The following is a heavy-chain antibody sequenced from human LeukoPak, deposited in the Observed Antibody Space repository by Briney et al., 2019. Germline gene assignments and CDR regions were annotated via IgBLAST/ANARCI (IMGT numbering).Heavy chain of an antibody. V-gene: IGHV3-30*18. Sequence: GGSLRLSCAASVCTFSSYGMHWVREAPYKGLEWLVVISYDGSNKYYADSVKGRFTISRDNSKNTLYLQMNSLRAEDTAVYYCVKDPNPTGTYSNYWIYWGQGTLVTVSS. CDR1: VCTFSSYG. J-gene: IGHJ4*02. CDR3: VKDPNPTGTYSNYWIY. D-gene: IGHD4-11*01. CDR2: ISYDGSNK.